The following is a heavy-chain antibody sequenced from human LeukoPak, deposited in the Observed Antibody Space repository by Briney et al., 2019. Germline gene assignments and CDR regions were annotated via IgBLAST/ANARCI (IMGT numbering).Heavy chain of an antibody. CDR3: ARRSIFGVVNKRGWFDP. J-gene: IGHJ5*02. V-gene: IGHV4-38-2*01. CDR2: IYHSGST. D-gene: IGHD3-3*01. CDR1: GYSISSGYY. Sequence: SETQSLTCAVSGYSISSGYYWGWIRQPPGKGLEWIGSIYHSGSTYYNPSLRSRVTISADTSKNQFSLKLSSVTAADTAVYYCARRSIFGVVNKRGWFDPWGQGTLVTVSS.